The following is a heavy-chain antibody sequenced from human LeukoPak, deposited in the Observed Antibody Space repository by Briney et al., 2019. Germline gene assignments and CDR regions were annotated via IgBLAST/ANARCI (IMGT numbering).Heavy chain of an antibody. J-gene: IGHJ5*02. D-gene: IGHD6-13*01. Sequence: SVKVSCKASGGTFSSYAIRWVRQAPGQGLEWMGRIIPIFGTANYAQKFQGRVTITTDESTSTAYMGLSSLRSEDTAVYYCARDVVAAVSNWFDPWGQGTLVTVSS. CDR2: IIPIFGTA. V-gene: IGHV1-69*05. CDR1: GGTFSSYA. CDR3: ARDVVAAVSNWFDP.